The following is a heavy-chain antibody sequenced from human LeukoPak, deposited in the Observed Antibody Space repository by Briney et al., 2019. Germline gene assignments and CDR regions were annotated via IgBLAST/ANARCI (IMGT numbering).Heavy chain of an antibody. CDR2: IYPGDSDT. D-gene: IGHD6-13*01. V-gene: IGHV5-51*03. CDR1: GYSFTKYW. J-gene: IGHJ2*01. Sequence: PGESLKISCKGSGYSFTKYWIGWVRQMPGKGLEWMGIIYPGDSDTRYSPSFQGQVTISADKSISTAYLQWSSLKASDTAMYYCARCPFRSWYSTDRRYFDLWGRGTLVTVSS. CDR3: ARCPFRSWYSTDRRYFDL.